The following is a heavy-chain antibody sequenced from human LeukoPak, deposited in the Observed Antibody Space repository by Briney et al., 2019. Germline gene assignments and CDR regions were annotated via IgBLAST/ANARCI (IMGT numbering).Heavy chain of an antibody. Sequence: GASVKVSCKASGYTFTGYYMHWVRQAPGQRLEWMGWINAGNGNTKYSQKFQGRVTITRDTSASTAYMELSSLRSEDTAVYYCARSQLWLGFDPWGQGTLVTVSS. CDR2: INAGNGNT. J-gene: IGHJ5*02. CDR1: GYTFTGYY. CDR3: ARSQLWLGFDP. V-gene: IGHV1-3*01. D-gene: IGHD5-18*01.